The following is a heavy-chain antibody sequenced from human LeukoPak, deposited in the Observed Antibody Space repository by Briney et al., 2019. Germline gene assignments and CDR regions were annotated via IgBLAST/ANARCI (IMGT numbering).Heavy chain of an antibody. J-gene: IGHJ5*02. CDR1: GYTFTGYY. CDR3: ARVWYQLTNWFDP. CDR2: INPNSGGT. Sequence: ASVKVSCKASGYTFTGYYMHWVRQAPGQGLEWMGWINPNSGGTNYAQKFQGRVTMTRDTSISTAYMELSRLRSDDTAVYYCARVWYQLTNWFDPLGQGTLVTVSS. V-gene: IGHV1-2*02. D-gene: IGHD2-2*01.